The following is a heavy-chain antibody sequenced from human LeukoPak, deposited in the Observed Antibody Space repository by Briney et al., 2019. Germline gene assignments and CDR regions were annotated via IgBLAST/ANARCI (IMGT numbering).Heavy chain of an antibody. Sequence: ASVKVSCKASGYTFTGYYMHWVRQALGQGLEWMGRINPNSGGTNYAQKFQGRVTMTRDTSISTAYMELSRLRSDDTAVYYCARLVVVTAYYFDYWGQGTLVTVSS. CDR2: INPNSGGT. CDR3: ARLVVVTAYYFDY. CDR1: GYTFTGYY. V-gene: IGHV1-2*06. D-gene: IGHD3-22*01. J-gene: IGHJ4*02.